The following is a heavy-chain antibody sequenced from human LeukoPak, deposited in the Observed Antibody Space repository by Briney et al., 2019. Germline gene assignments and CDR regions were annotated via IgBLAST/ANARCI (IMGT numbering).Heavy chain of an antibody. CDR3: ARDQYGSGSYYKPFDY. Sequence: SVNVSCKASGGTFSSYAISWVRQAPGQGLEWMGGIIPIFGTANYAQKFQGRVTITADESTSTAYMELSSLRSEDTAVYYCARDQYGSGSYYKPFDYWGQGTLVTVSS. V-gene: IGHV1-69*13. D-gene: IGHD3-10*01. CDR2: IIPIFGTA. CDR1: GGTFSSYA. J-gene: IGHJ4*02.